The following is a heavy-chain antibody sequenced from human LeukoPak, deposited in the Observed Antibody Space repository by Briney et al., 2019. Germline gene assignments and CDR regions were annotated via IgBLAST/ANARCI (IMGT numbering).Heavy chain of an antibody. CDR2: ISGSGGST. CDR1: GFTFSSYG. J-gene: IGHJ4*02. CDR3: AKNRYSGYDYVPNPFDY. Sequence: GGTLRLSCAASGFTFSSYGMSWVRQAPGKGLEWVSAISGSGGSTYYADSVKGRFTISRDNSKNTLYLQMNSLRAEDTAVYYCAKNRYSGYDYVPNPFDYWGQGTLVTVSS. V-gene: IGHV3-23*01. D-gene: IGHD5-12*01.